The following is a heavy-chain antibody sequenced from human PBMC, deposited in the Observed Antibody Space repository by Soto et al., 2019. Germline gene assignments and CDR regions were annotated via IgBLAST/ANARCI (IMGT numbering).Heavy chain of an antibody. CDR1: GFTFSTYS. V-gene: IGHV3-48*01. D-gene: IGHD5-12*01. J-gene: IGHJ4*02. CDR3: ERDLAVDADY. Sequence: EVQLVESGGGLVQPGGSLRLSCAVSGFTFSTYSMHWVRQAPGKGLEWVSFISESSGTGSIYYADSVKGRFTISRDNAKNSLYLPMNSLGADDTAVSYCERDLAVDADYWGQGTLVTVSS. CDR2: ISESSGTGSI.